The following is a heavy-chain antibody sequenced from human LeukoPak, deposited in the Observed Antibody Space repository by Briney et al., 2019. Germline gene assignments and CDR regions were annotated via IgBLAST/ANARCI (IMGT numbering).Heavy chain of an antibody. V-gene: IGHV3-48*04. Sequence: PGGSLRLSCAASGFTFSSYSMNWVRQAPGKGLEWVSYISSSSSTIYYADSVKGRFTISRDNAKNSLYLQMNSLRAEDTAVYYCARDSVPPAAEWNDDAYFDYWGQGTLVTVSS. CDR1: GFTFSSYS. J-gene: IGHJ4*02. CDR3: ARDSVPPAAEWNDDAYFDY. D-gene: IGHD1-1*01. CDR2: ISSSSSTI.